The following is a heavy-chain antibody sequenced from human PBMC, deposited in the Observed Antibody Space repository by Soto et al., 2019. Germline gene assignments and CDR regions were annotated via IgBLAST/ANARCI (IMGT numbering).Heavy chain of an antibody. Sequence: QGQLVESGGGVVQPGRSLRLSCAASGFTFSDYGMHWVRQAPGKGLEWVAAISHDGSNKFYGDSVKGRFTISRDNSKNTLLLQTDSLRDEDTAVYFCAKEARSRAVTATRVYGMDVWGQGTTVAVSS. D-gene: IGHD4-17*01. CDR2: ISHDGSNK. CDR1: GFTFSDYG. V-gene: IGHV3-30*18. J-gene: IGHJ6*02. CDR3: AKEARSRAVTATRVYGMDV.